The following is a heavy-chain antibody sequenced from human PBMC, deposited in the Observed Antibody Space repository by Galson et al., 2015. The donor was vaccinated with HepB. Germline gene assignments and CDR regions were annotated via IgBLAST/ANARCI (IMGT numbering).Heavy chain of an antibody. V-gene: IGHV6-1*01. CDR2: TYYRSRWYN. CDR1: GDSVSSNTAA. Sequence: CAISGDSVSSNTAAWNWIRQSPSRGLEWLGRTYYRSRWYNEYAVSVKGRITFNPDTSKNQFSLQLNSVTPEDTAVYYCARGVSYFDYWGPGTLVTVSS. J-gene: IGHJ4*02. CDR3: ARGVSYFDY.